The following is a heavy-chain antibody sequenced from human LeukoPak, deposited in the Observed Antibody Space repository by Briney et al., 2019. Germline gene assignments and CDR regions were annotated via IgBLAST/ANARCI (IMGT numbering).Heavy chain of an antibody. V-gene: IGHV1-2*02. CDR2: INPNSGGT. J-gene: IGHJ4*02. Sequence: GASVKVSCKASGYTFTSYDINWVRQAPGQGLEWMGWINPNSGGTNYAQKFQGRVTMTRDTSISTAYMELSRLRSDDTAVYYCARWESYDSSGYRTPRFDYWGQGTLVTVSS. D-gene: IGHD3-22*01. CDR3: ARWESYDSSGYRTPRFDY. CDR1: GYTFTSYD.